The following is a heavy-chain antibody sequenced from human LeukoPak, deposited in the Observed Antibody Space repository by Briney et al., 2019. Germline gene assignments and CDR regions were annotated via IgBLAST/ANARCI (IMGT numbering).Heavy chain of an antibody. CDR3: ARQAGYYDSSGYYINYYYYYYMDV. Sequence: SETLSLTCTVSGGSISSSSYYWGWIRQPPGKGLEWIGSIYYSGSTYYNPSLKSRVTISVDTSKNQFSLKLSSVTAADTAVYYCARQAGYYDSSGYYINYYYYYYMDVWGKGTTVTISS. CDR2: IYYSGST. J-gene: IGHJ6*03. D-gene: IGHD3-22*01. V-gene: IGHV4-39*01. CDR1: GGSISSSSYY.